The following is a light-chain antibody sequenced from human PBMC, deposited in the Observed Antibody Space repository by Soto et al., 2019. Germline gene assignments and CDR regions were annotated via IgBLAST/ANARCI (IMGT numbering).Light chain of an antibody. CDR3: APFSTISTFV. J-gene: IGLJ1*01. CDR2: EVT. V-gene: IGLV2-14*01. CDR1: SSDIGGYNY. Sequence: QSVLTQPASVSGSPGQSITISCTGTSSDIGGYNYVSWYQQYPDKAPKLMIFEVTERPSGISNRFSGSKSDNTASLTISGLRPEDEADYYCAPFSTISTFVFGGGTKLTVL.